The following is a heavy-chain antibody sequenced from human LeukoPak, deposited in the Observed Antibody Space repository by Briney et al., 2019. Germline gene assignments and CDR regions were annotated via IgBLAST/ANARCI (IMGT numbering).Heavy chain of an antibody. D-gene: IGHD3-16*01. J-gene: IGHJ6*02. V-gene: IGHV3-21*04. Sequence: GGSLRLSCAASGFTFSGYSMNWVRQAPGKGLEWVSSIGSSSTYMYYADSVKGRFTISRDNAENSLYLQMSNLRAEDTAVYFCARGGGLDVWGQGATVTVSS. CDR1: GFTFSGYS. CDR3: ARGGGLDV. CDR2: IGSSSTYM.